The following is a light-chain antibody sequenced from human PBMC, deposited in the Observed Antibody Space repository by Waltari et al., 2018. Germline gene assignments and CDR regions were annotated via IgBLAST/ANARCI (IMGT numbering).Light chain of an antibody. CDR1: QSVGSN. V-gene: IGKV3-15*01. Sequence: EIVMTQSPATLSVSPGERATLSCRASQSVGSNLAWYQQKPGKAPRLLIDGASTRATGIPARFSGGGSGTEFTLTISSLRSEDFAVYYCQQYNNWPPWTFGQGTKVEIK. J-gene: IGKJ1*01. CDR3: QQYNNWPPWT. CDR2: GAS.